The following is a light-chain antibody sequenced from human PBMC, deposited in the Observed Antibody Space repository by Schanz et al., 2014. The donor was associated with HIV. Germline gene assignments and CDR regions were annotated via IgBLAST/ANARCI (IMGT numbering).Light chain of an antibody. V-gene: IGKV1-9*01. CDR1: QSISSW. CDR3: QQLASYPLT. Sequence: DIQMTQSPSSLSAFVGDRVTITCRASQSISSWLAWYKQKPGKAPKVLIYAASTLQSGVPSRFSGSGSGTDFTLTISSLQPEDFATYYCQQLASYPLTFGGGTKVEIK. CDR2: AAS. J-gene: IGKJ4*01.